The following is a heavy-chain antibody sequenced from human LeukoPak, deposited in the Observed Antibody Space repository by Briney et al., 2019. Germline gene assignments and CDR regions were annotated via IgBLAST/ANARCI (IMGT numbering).Heavy chain of an antibody. V-gene: IGHV3-30-3*01. CDR1: GFTFSSYA. CDR3: AREGQDIVVVPAAGRGAFDI. Sequence: GRSLRLSCAASGFTFSSYAMHWVRQAPGKGLEWVAVISYDRSNKYYADSVKGRFTISRDNSKNTLYLQMNSLRAEDTAVYYCAREGQDIVVVPAAGRGAFDIWGQGTMVTVSS. D-gene: IGHD2-2*01. CDR2: ISYDRSNK. J-gene: IGHJ3*02.